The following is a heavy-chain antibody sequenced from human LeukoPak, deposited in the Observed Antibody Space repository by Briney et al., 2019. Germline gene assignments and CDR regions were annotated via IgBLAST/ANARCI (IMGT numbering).Heavy chain of an antibody. D-gene: IGHD1-26*01. CDR3: ARGGSYDYFGY. J-gene: IGHJ4*02. V-gene: IGHV3-74*01. CDR2: INSEGTST. Sequence: PAGSLGFPFEASELTLISSWMNGARQVPGKGLVWVSRINSEGTSTNYADSVKGRFTISRDNAKNTLYLQMNSQRVEDTAVYYCARGGSYDYFGYWGQGTLVTVSS. CDR1: ELTLISSW.